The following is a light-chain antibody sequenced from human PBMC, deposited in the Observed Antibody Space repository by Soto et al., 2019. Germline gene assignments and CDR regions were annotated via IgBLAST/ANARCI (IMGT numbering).Light chain of an antibody. J-gene: IGLJ1*01. V-gene: IGLV2-14*01. CDR2: DVS. CDR3: RSYTSSSTFV. CDR1: SSDVGAYDY. Sequence: QSVLTQPASVSGSPGQSIAISCTGTSSDVGAYDYVSWYQQHPGKAPKVMIYDVSNRPSGVSNRFSGSKSDNTASLTISRLQAEDEADYYCRSYTSSSTFVFGTGTKVTVL.